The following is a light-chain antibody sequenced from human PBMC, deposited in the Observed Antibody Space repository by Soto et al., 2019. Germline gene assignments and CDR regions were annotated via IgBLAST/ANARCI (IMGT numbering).Light chain of an antibody. J-gene: IGLJ1*01. CDR2: DVS. Sequence: LTQPASVSGSPGQSITISCTGTSSDVVDYNLVSWYQQHPGKAPKLMIYDVSTRPSGVSNRFSGSKSGNTASLTISGLQAEDEADYYCSSYTTSSTLEGVFRTGNKVTVL. CDR3: SSYTTSSTLEGV. CDR1: SSDVVDYNL. V-gene: IGLV2-14*03.